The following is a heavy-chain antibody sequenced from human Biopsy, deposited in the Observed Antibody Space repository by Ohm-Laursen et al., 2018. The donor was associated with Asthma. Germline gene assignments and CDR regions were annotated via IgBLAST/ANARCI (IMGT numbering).Heavy chain of an antibody. J-gene: IGHJ4*02. CDR3: ARDAPTGGYIDY. V-gene: IGHV3-21*01. CDR2: ITNSSSYI. D-gene: IGHD7-27*01. CDR1: GFTFSGYT. Sequence: SLRLSCAASGFTFSGYTMNWVRQAPGKGLEWVSSITNSSSYIFYADSVKGRFTISRDNPRNSLYLQMNSLRAEDTAVYYCARDAPTGGYIDYWGLGTLVTVSS.